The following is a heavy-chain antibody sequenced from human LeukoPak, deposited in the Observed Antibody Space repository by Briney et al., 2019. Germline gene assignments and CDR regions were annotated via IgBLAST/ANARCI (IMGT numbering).Heavy chain of an antibody. D-gene: IGHD3-22*01. Sequence: KPSETLSLNCSVSGGSFDRKYWSWIRQPPGKGLEWIGYTYTSGSTNFNPSLRSRVAMSIDTSKNQFSLKVYSVTAADTAVYYCARDMGVGFQDYDSSGYYYSAFDIWGQGTMVTVSS. CDR2: TYTSGST. CDR1: GGSFDRKY. J-gene: IGHJ3*02. V-gene: IGHV4-4*09. CDR3: ARDMGVGFQDYDSSGYYYSAFDI.